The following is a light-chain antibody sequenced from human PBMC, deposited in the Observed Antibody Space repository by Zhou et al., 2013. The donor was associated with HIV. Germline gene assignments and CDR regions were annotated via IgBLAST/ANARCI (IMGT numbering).Light chain of an antibody. V-gene: IGKV1-5*03. CDR1: QGISTY. J-gene: IGKJ2*01. CDR2: KAS. CDR3: QQCYSYPXT. Sequence: DIQMTQSPSTLSASVGDRVTITCRASQGISTYLAWYQQKPGKAPKLLIYKASSLESGVPSRFSGSGSGTEFTLTISSLQPDDFATYYCQQCYSYPXTFGLGDLSWRSN.